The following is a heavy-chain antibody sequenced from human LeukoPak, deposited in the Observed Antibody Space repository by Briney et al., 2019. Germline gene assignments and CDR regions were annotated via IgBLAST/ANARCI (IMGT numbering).Heavy chain of an antibody. J-gene: IGHJ4*02. CDR2: ISAYNGNT. V-gene: IGHV1-18*01. D-gene: IGHD3-22*01. Sequence: ASVKVSCKASGYTFTSYAMNWLRQAPGQGLEWMGWISAYNGNTNYAQKLQGRVTMTTDTSTSTAYMELRSLRSDDTAVYYCARDLRRYYYDSSGYPDYWGQGTLVTVSS. CDR1: GYTFTSYA. CDR3: ARDLRRYYYDSSGYPDY.